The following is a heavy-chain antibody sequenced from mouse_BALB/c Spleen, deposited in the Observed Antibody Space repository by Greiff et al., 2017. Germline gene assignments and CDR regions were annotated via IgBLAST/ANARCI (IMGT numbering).Heavy chain of an antibody. D-gene: IGHD1-1*01. CDR1: GYTFTSYW. Sequence: LKQPGSELVRPGASVKLSCKASGYTFTSYWMHWVKQRHGQGLEWIGNIYPGSGSTNYDEKFKSKGTLTVDTSSSTAYMHLSSLTSEDSAVYYCTRGYYGSSSSMDYWGQGTSVTVSS. CDR3: TRGYYGSSSSMDY. CDR2: IYPGSGST. J-gene: IGHJ4*01. V-gene: IGHV1S22*01.